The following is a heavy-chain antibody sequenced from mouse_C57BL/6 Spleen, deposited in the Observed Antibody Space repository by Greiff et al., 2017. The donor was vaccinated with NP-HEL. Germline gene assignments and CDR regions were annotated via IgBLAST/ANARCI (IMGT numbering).Heavy chain of an antibody. CDR2: IYPGAGDT. CDR3: ARKGYDGYYFDC. CDR1: GYAFSSSW. Sequence: QVQLQQSGPELVKPGASVKISCKASGYAFSSSWMNWVKQRPGQGLAWIGRIYPGAGDTNYNGKFKGKATLTADKSSSTAYMQLSSLTSEDSAVYFCARKGYDGYYFDCWGQGTTRTVSS. D-gene: IGHD2-2*01. J-gene: IGHJ2*01. V-gene: IGHV1-82*01.